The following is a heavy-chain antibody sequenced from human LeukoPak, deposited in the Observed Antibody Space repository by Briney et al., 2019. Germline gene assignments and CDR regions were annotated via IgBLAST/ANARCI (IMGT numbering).Heavy chain of an antibody. Sequence: PGGSLRLSCAASGFTLSSYSMNWVRQAPGKGLEWVSYISSSSSTIYYADSVKGRFTISRDNAKNSLYLQMNSLRAEDTAVYYCARVGGYYDSSGHTWGQGTLVTVSS. D-gene: IGHD3-22*01. J-gene: IGHJ4*02. V-gene: IGHV3-48*01. CDR3: ARVGGYYDSSGHT. CDR1: GFTLSSYS. CDR2: ISSSSSTI.